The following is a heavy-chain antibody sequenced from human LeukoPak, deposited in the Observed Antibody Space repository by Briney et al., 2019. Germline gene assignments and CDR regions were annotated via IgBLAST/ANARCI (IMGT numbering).Heavy chain of an antibody. CDR1: GFTFSDYY. J-gene: IGHJ6*02. Sequence: GGSLRLSCAASGFTFSDYYMSWIRQAPGKGLEWVSYISSSGSTIYYADSVKGRFTISRDNAKNSLYLQMNSLRAEDTAVYYCARDKRDYDFWSGYFYYYYGMDVWGQGTTVTVPS. CDR3: ARDKRDYDFWSGYFYYYYGMDV. V-gene: IGHV3-11*01. D-gene: IGHD3-3*01. CDR2: ISSSGSTI.